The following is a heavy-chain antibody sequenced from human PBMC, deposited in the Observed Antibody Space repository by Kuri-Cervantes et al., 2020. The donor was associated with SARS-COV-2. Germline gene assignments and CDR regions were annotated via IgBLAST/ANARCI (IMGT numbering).Heavy chain of an antibody. J-gene: IGHJ4*02. CDR3: ARGIDVGGRSFDY. CDR2: IYHSGST. D-gene: IGHD1-26*01. CDR1: GFTFSSYSM. Sequence: ESLKISCAASGFTFSSYSMNWVRQAPGKGLEWIGEIYHSGSTNYNPSLKSRVTISVDKSKNQFSLKLSSVTAADTAVYYCARGIDVGGRSFDYWGQGTLVTVSS. V-gene: IGHV4/OR15-8*01.